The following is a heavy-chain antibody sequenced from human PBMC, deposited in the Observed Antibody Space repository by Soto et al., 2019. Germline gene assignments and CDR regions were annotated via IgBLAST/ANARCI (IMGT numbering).Heavy chain of an antibody. CDR2: ISSSSSYI. Sequence: GGSLRLSCAASGFTFSSYGMHWVRQAPGKGLEWVSSISSSSSYIYYADSVKGRFTISRDNAKNSLYLQMSSLRAEDTAVYYCARDEQLVSFDYWGQGTLVTVSS. CDR1: GFTFSSYG. V-gene: IGHV3-21*01. D-gene: IGHD6-6*01. J-gene: IGHJ4*02. CDR3: ARDEQLVSFDY.